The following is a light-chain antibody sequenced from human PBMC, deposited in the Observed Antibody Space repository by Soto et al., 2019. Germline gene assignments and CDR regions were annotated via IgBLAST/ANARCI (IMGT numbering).Light chain of an antibody. CDR2: EVS. CDR3: GSYTGSIYV. CDR1: SSDVGGYKF. V-gene: IGLV2-14*01. Sequence: QSALTQPASVSGSPGQSITISCTGTSSDVGGYKFVSWYQQHPGTAPKLMIYEVSNRPSGVSSRVSGSKSGNTASLTISGLQADDEADYFCGSYTGSIYVFGNGTKVTVL. J-gene: IGLJ1*01.